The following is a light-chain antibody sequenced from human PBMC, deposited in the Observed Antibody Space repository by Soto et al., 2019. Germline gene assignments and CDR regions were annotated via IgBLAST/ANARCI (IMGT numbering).Light chain of an antibody. CDR2: WAS. V-gene: IGKV4-1*01. Sequence: DIVMTQSPDSLAVSLGERATINCKSSQSVLYSSNNKNYLAWYQQKPGQPPKLLIYWASTRESGVPDRFSGSGSETDFTLTISSLQAEDVAVYYCQQYYITPETFGQATQLEIK. CDR3: QQYYITPET. J-gene: IGKJ2*01. CDR1: QSVLYSSNNKNY.